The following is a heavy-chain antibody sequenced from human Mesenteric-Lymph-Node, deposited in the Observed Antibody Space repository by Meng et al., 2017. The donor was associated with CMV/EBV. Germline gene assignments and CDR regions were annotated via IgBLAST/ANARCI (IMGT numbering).Heavy chain of an antibody. CDR1: GDTFTTHT. V-gene: IGHV1-69*10. J-gene: IGHJ4*02. D-gene: IGHD3-10*01. CDR3: ARAMVRGVYYSWDY. Sequence: SVKVSCKASGDTFTTHTISWVRQAPGQGLEWMGRIVPILGVKVYSEKFQGRLSVSADKSTSTAYMELSSLRLEDTAVYYCARAMVRGVYYSWDYWGQGTLVTVSS. CDR2: IVPILGVK.